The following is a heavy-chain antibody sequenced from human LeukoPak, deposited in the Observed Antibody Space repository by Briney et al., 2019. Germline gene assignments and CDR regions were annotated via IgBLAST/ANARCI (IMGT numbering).Heavy chain of an antibody. J-gene: IGHJ4*02. Sequence: GGSLRLSCAASGFTFSTYAMHGVPKAPGKGLEGVAVISYDGSNKYYADSVKGRFTISRDNSKNTLYLQMNSLRAEDTAVYYCARDYYDILTGYSAFDYWGQGTLVTVSS. D-gene: IGHD3-9*01. V-gene: IGHV3-30*04. CDR3: ARDYYDILTGYSAFDY. CDR2: ISYDGSNK. CDR1: GFTFSTYA.